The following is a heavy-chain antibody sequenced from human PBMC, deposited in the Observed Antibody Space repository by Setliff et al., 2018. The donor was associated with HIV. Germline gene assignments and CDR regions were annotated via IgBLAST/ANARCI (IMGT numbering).Heavy chain of an antibody. D-gene: IGHD2-8*02. CDR2: ISSGGNT. J-gene: IGHJ2*01. CDR3: SRLYLNTGGYWASTYRYLDL. V-gene: IGHV4-39*01. CDR1: GVSIISTNFY. Sequence: TLSLPCTVSGVSIISTNFYWGWIRQPPGKGLEWIGSISSGGNTYYNTSLKSRVTMSIDTSNNQFSLKLSSVTAADTSVYHCSRLYLNTGGYWASTYRYLDLWGRGTLVTVSS.